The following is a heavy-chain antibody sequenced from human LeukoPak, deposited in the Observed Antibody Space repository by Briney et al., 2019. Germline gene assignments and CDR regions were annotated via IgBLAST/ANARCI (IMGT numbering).Heavy chain of an antibody. Sequence: SETLSLTCAVYGGSFSGYYWSRIRQPPGKGLEWIGEINHSGSTNYNPSLKSRVTISVDTSKNQFSLKLSSVTAADTAVYYCARGIVATILYYYYYMDVWGKGTTVTVSS. J-gene: IGHJ6*03. CDR2: INHSGST. CDR1: GGSFSGYY. V-gene: IGHV4-34*01. D-gene: IGHD5-12*01. CDR3: ARGIVATILYYYYYMDV.